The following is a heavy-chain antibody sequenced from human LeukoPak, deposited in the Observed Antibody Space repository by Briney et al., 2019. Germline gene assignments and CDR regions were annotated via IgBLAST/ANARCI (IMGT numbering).Heavy chain of an antibody. D-gene: IGHD3-10*01. CDR3: AAGIWFRELWNWFDP. Sequence: SVKVSCKASGFTFTSSAVQWVRQARGQRREWIGWIAVGSGNTNYAQKFQERVTITRDMSTSTAYMELSSLRSEDTAVYYCAAGIWFRELWNWFDPWGQGTLVTVSS. CDR1: GFTFTSSA. J-gene: IGHJ5*02. CDR2: IAVGSGNT. V-gene: IGHV1-58*01.